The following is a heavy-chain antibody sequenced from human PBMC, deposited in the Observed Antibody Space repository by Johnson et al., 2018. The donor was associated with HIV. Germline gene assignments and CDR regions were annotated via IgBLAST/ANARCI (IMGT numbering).Heavy chain of an antibody. CDR3: AKDIGWELQSAFDI. J-gene: IGHJ3*02. CDR2: ISWNTGNI. V-gene: IGHV3-9*01. D-gene: IGHD1-26*01. CDR1: GFTFDDSA. Sequence: VQLVESGGGLVQPGRSLRLSCAASGFTFDDSAMHWVRQAPGKGLEWVSGISWNTGNIGYADSVKGRFTISRDNANNSLYLQMNSLRAEDTALYYCAKDIGWELQSAFDIWGQGTMVTFSS.